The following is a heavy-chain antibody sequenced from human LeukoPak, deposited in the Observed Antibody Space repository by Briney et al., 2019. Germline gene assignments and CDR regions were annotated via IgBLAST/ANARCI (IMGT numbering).Heavy chain of an antibody. J-gene: IGHJ6*02. V-gene: IGHV1-69*13. CDR1: GYTFTSHD. CDR3: ARGPYYYDSSGQYYYYYYYGMDV. CDR2: IIPIFGTA. D-gene: IGHD3-22*01. Sequence: SVKVSCKASGYTFTSHDINWVRQAPGQGLEWMGGIIPIFGTANYAQKFQGRVTITADESTSTAYMELSSLRSEDTAVYYCARGPYYYDSSGQYYYYYYYGMDVWGQGTTVTVSS.